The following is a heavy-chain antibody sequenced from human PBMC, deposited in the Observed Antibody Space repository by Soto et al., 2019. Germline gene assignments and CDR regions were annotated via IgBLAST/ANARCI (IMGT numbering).Heavy chain of an antibody. CDR3: AANPHYYDSSGYYYYYGMDV. J-gene: IGHJ6*02. D-gene: IGHD3-22*01. CDR2: IVVGSGNT. V-gene: IGHV1-58*01. Sequence: GASVKVSCKASGFTFTSSAVQWVRQARGQRLEWIGWIVVGSGNTNYAQKFQERVTITRDMSTSTACMELSSLRSEDTAVYYCAANPHYYDSSGYYYYYGMDVWGQGTTVTVSS. CDR1: GFTFTSSA.